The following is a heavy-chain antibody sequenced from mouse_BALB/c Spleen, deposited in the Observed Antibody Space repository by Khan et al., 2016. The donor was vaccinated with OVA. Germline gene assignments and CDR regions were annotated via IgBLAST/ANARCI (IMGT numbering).Heavy chain of an antibody. D-gene: IGHD2-4*01. Sequence: EVELVESGGGLVQPGGSRKLSCAASGFTFSSFGMHWVRQAPEKGLEWVAYISSGNATIYYADIVKGRFTISSDNPTNTLFLQMTRLRSEDTAMYYCARSMISTWYFDVWGAGTTVTVSS. CDR2: ISSGNATI. J-gene: IGHJ1*01. CDR3: ARSMISTWYFDV. CDR1: GFTFSSFG. V-gene: IGHV5-17*02.